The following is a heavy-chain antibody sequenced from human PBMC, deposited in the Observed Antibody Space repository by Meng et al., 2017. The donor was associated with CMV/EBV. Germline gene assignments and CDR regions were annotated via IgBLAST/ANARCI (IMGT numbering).Heavy chain of an antibody. CDR1: CGSISSGDYY. V-gene: IGHV4-30-4*08. CDR2: SYYSGST. D-gene: IGHD1-26*01. Sequence: QMPLQASGPALVKPSHPLSPPCTVCCGSISSGDYYWSWIRQPPGKGLERIGYSYYSGSTYYNPSLKSRVTISVDTSKNQFSLKLSSVTAADTAVYYCARDWYSGSRFDYWGQGTLVTVSS. J-gene: IGHJ4*02. CDR3: ARDWYSGSRFDY.